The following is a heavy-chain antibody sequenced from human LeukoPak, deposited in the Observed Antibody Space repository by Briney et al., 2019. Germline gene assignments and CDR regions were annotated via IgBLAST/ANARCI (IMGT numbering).Heavy chain of an antibody. J-gene: IGHJ4*02. CDR2: ISSSSTYI. CDR3: VKVGTGNEYGSGDFDY. V-gene: IGHV3-21*01. Sequence: GGSLRLSCAASGFTFSSYSMNWVRQAPGKGPEWVSAISSSSTYINYVDSVKGRFTISRDNAKSSLYLQMNSLRAEDTAVYYRVKVGTGNEYGSGDFDYWGQGTLVTVSP. CDR1: GFTFSSYS. D-gene: IGHD3-10*01.